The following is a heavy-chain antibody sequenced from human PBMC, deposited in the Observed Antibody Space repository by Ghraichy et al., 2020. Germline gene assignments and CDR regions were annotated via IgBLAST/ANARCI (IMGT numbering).Heavy chain of an antibody. CDR1: GGSISSYY. Sequence: SETLSLTCTVSGGSISSYYWSWIRQPPGKGLEWIGYIYYSGSTNYNPSLKSRVTISVDTSKNQFSLKLSSVTAADTAVYYCAREWKDSSGYYYYYYMDVWGKGTTVTVSS. D-gene: IGHD3-22*01. V-gene: IGHV4-59*01. J-gene: IGHJ6*03. CDR2: IYYSGST. CDR3: AREWKDSSGYYYYYYMDV.